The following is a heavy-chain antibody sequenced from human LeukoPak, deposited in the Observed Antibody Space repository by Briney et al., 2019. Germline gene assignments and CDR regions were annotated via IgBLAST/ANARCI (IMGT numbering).Heavy chain of an antibody. D-gene: IGHD5-18*01. J-gene: IGHJ4*02. V-gene: IGHV4-31*03. CDR3: AREQPVDTAMVTDY. CDR1: GGSISSGGYY. CDR2: IYYSGST. Sequence: SETLSLTCTVSGGSISSGGYYWSWIRQHPGKGLEWIGYIYYSGSTYYNPSLKSRVTISVDTSKNQFSLKLSSVTAADTAVYYCAREQPVDTAMVTDYWGQGTLVTVSS.